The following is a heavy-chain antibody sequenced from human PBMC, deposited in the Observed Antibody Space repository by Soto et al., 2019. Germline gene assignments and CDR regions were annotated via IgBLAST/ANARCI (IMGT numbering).Heavy chain of an antibody. V-gene: IGHV1-69*02. Sequence: ASVKVSCKASGGTFSSYTISWVRQAPGQGLEWMGRMIPIRGIANYAQKFQGRVTMTGNNSISTAYMELSSLRSEDTAVYYCARAIRRSSGWYFGLGYWGQGTLVTVSS. J-gene: IGHJ4*02. CDR1: GGTFSSYT. D-gene: IGHD6-19*01. CDR2: MIPIRGIA. CDR3: ARAIRRSSGWYFGLGY.